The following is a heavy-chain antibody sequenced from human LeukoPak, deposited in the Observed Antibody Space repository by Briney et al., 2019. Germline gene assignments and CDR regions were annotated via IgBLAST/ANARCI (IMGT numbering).Heavy chain of an antibody. CDR2: IYYSGST. J-gene: IGHJ4*02. D-gene: IGHD3-16*02. Sequence: SETLSLTCTVSGGSISSYYWSWIRQPPGKGLEWIGYIYYSGSTNYNPSLKSRVTISVDTSKNRFSLKLSSVTAADTAVYYCARQGDYVWGSYRPNYYFDYWGQGTLVTVSS. CDR1: GGSISSYY. CDR3: ARQGDYVWGSYRPNYYFDY. V-gene: IGHV4-59*08.